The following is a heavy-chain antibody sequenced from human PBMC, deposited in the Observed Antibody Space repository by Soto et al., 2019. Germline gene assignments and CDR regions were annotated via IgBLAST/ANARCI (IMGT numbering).Heavy chain of an antibody. Sequence: QVQLVQSGAGVKKPGSSVKVSCKASGGTFSSYAISWVRQAPGQGLEWMGGIIPIFGTANYAQKFQGSVTITADESTSTAYMELSRLRSEDTAVYYCASPPPHYYYYGMDVWGQGTTVTVSS. V-gene: IGHV1-69*12. CDR2: IIPIFGTA. CDR3: ASPPPHYYYYGMDV. J-gene: IGHJ6*02. CDR1: GGTFSSYA.